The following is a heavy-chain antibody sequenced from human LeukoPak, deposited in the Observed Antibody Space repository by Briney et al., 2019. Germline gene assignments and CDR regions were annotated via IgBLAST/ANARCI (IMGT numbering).Heavy chain of an antibody. D-gene: IGHD6-19*01. J-gene: IGHJ4*02. CDR2: IYYSGST. V-gene: IGHV4-59*08. CDR1: GGSISSYY. CDR3: ARRMGSSGWYRFVR. Sequence: PSETLSLTCTVAGGSISSYYWSWIRQPPGKGLEWIGYIYYSGSTNYNPSLKSRGTITVDTSKNQFSLKLSSVTAADTAVYYCARRMGSSGWYRFVRWGQGTLVTVSS.